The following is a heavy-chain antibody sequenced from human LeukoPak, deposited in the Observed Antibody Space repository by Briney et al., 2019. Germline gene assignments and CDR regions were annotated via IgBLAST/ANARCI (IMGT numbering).Heavy chain of an antibody. CDR3: ARTNYGDLGY. CDR2: ISSNGGST. V-gene: IGHV3-64*01. J-gene: IGHJ4*02. D-gene: IGHD4-17*01. CDR1: GFTFSSHA. Sequence: GGSLRLSCAASGFTFSSHAMHWVRQAPGKGLEYVSAISSNGGSTYYANSVKGRFTISRDNSKNTLYLQMGSLRAEDMAVYYCARTNYGDLGYWGQGTLVTVSS.